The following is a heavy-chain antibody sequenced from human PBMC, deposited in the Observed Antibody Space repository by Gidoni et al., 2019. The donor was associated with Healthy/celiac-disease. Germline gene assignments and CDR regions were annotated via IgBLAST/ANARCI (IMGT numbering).Heavy chain of an antibody. V-gene: IGHV1-58*01. J-gene: IGHJ4*02. D-gene: IGHD6-19*01. CDR1: GFTFTSSA. Sequence: QMQLVQSGPEVKKPGTAVKVSCKASGFTFTSSAVQWVRQARGQRLEWIGWIVVGSGNTNYAQKFQERVTITRDMSTSTAYMALSSLRSEDTAVYYCAADPYSSGWYHPLDYWGQGTLVTVSS. CDR3: AADPYSSGWYHPLDY. CDR2: IVVGSGNT.